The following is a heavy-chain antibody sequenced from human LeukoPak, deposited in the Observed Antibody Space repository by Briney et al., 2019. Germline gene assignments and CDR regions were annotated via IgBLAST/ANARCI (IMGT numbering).Heavy chain of an antibody. V-gene: IGHV3-23*01. CDR1: GFTFSSYA. D-gene: IGHD3-22*01. Sequence: PGGSLRLSCAASGFTFSSYAMSWVRQAPGKGLEWVSAISGSGSSTYYADSVKGRFTISRDNSKNTLYLQMNSLRVEDTAIYYCAKYGYYENSGYYYYWGQGTLVTVSS. CDR3: AKYGYYENSGYYYY. J-gene: IGHJ4*02. CDR2: ISGSGSST.